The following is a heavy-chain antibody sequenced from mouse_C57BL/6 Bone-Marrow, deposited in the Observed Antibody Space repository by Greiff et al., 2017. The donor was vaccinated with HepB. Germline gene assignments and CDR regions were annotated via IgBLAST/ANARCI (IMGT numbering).Heavy chain of an antibody. CDR1: GFTFSSYA. Sequence: EVQGVESGGGLVKPGGSLKLSCAASGFTFSSYAMSWVRQTPEKRLEWVATISDGGSYTYYPDNVKGRFTISRDNAKNNLYLQMSHLKSEDTAMYYCARLGPMITTPYYYAMDYWGQGTSVTVSS. V-gene: IGHV5-4*01. J-gene: IGHJ4*01. CDR2: ISDGGSYT. CDR3: ARLGPMITTPYYYAMDY. D-gene: IGHD2-4*01.